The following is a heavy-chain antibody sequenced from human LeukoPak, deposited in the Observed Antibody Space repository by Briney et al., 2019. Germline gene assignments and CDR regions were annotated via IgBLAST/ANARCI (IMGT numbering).Heavy chain of an antibody. CDR1: GFTFSASD. V-gene: IGHV3-73*01. CDR2: IGVKTNNYAT. D-gene: IGHD1-26*01. CDR3: TYYRRDPAGYYYGMDV. J-gene: IGHJ6*02. Sequence: GGSLRLSCAASGFTFSASDMHWVRQASGKGLEWVGRIGVKTNNYATAYGASVRGRFTISRDDSKNTACLQMNSLRTEDTAIYDCTYYRRDPAGYYYGMDVWGQGTTVTVSS.